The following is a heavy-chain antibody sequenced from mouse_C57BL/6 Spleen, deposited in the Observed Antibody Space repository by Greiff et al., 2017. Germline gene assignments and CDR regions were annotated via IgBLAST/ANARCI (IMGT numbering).Heavy chain of an antibody. V-gene: IGHV2-9-1*01. CDR1: GFSLTSYA. CDR3: ARNDPAQNDCDH. CDR2: IWTGGGT. J-gene: IGHJ2*01. D-gene: IGHD3-2*02. Sequence: VKLVESGPGLVAPSQSLSITCTVSGFSLTSYAISWVRQPPGKGLEWLGVIWTGGGTNYNSDLKSRLGISTVNSKSQVLLKMNNLHTDDTARDYCARNDPAQNDCDHGGQGTTLTVSS.